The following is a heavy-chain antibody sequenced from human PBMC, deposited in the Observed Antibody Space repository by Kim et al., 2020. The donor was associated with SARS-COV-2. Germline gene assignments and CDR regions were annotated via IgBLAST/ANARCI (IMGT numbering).Heavy chain of an antibody. CDR1: GFTFSSYG. Sequence: GGSLRLSCAASGFTFSSYGMHWVRQAPGKGLEWVAVIWYDGSNKYYADSVKGRFTISRDNSKNTLYLQMNSLRAEDTAVYYCARDPRGAVRYYYYYGMDVWGQGTTVTVSS. D-gene: IGHD1-1*01. CDR3: ARDPRGAVRYYYYYGMDV. V-gene: IGHV3-33*01. J-gene: IGHJ6*02. CDR2: IWYDGSNK.